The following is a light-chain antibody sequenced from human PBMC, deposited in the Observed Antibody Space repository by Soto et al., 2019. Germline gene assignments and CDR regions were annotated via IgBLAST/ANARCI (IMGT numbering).Light chain of an antibody. J-gene: IGLJ1*01. CDR3: GSWDSSLSAYV. CDR2: DDN. V-gene: IGLV1-51*01. Sequence: QSVLTQPPSVSAAPGQKVTISCSGSSSNIGGNSVSWYQQLPGTAPKLLIYDDNKRPSGIPDRFSGSKSGTSATLGITGFQTGDAADYYCGSWDSSLSAYVFGPGTKVTVL. CDR1: SSNIGGNS.